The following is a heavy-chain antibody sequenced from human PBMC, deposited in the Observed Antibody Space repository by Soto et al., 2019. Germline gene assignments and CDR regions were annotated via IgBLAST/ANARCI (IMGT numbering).Heavy chain of an antibody. D-gene: IGHD1-1*01. CDR1: GGSVNSGNYY. Sequence: QVQLQQWGAGLLKPSETLSLTCAVYGGSVNSGNYYWSWIRQPPGKGLEWIGEMSHSGGTHFNPSLKSRGTISVDTAKNQFSLKMSPVTPADPGLYYCARVERGTATTVVDAFDIWGPGTLVTVSS. CDR3: ARVERGTATTVVDAFDI. J-gene: IGHJ3*02. V-gene: IGHV4-34*01. CDR2: MSHSGGT.